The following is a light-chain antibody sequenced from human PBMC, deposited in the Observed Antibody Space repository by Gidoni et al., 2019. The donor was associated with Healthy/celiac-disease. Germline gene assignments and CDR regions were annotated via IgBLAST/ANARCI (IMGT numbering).Light chain of an antibody. CDR2: GAS. J-gene: IGKJ1*01. CDR1: QSVSSN. Sequence: ELVPTQSPATLSVSPGERATLSCRASQSVSSNLAWYQQKPGQAPRLLIYGASTRATGIPARFSGSGSGTEFTLTISSLQSEDFAVYYCQQYNNWPGTFGQGTKVEIK. V-gene: IGKV3-15*01. CDR3: QQYNNWPGT.